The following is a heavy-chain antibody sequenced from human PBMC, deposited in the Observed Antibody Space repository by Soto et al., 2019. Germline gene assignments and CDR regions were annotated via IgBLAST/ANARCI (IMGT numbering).Heavy chain of an antibody. CDR1: GGSISSYY. CDR3: ARDTRITMVRGVIAVGYYYYYGMDV. V-gene: IGHV4-59*01. J-gene: IGHJ6*02. D-gene: IGHD3-10*01. CDR2: IYYRGST. Sequence: SETLSLTCTVSGGSISSYYWSWIRQPPGKGLEWIGYIYYRGSTNYNPSLKSLVTISVDTSKNRFSLKLSSVTAADTAVYYCARDTRITMVRGVIAVGYYYYYGMDVWGQGTTVTVSS.